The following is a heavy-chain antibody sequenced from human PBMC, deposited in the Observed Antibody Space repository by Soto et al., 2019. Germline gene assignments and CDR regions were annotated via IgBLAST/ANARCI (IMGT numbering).Heavy chain of an antibody. CDR3: AKGVRRTCYEMEV. CDR2: ISWNSDKR. CDR1: GFSLDDYS. J-gene: IGHJ6*02. Sequence: EVQLVESGGDLVQPGASLRLYCAGFGFSLDDYSMHWVRQAPGKGLEWVSGISWNSDKRGFAASVRGRFTVSKDSAKNSLYLQMTSLRIDDTALYYCAKGVRRTCYEMEVCGQGTEVIVSS. D-gene: IGHD3-3*01. V-gene: IGHV3-9*01.